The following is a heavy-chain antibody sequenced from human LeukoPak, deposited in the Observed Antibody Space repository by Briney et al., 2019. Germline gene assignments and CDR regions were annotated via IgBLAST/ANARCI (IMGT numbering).Heavy chain of an antibody. J-gene: IGHJ4*02. CDR1: EVTLGDYP. D-gene: IGHD3-22*01. V-gene: IGHV3-49*04. CDR2: IRSRAYDGTT. CDR3: GYGSTGFFTLSY. Sequence: GGSLRLSCTASEVTLGDYPLTWVRQAPGKGLEWVGFIRSRAYDGTTKYAASVRGRFTISRDDSKNIAYLQMNSLKIEDTAAYYCGYGSTGFFTLSYWGPGTLVTVSS.